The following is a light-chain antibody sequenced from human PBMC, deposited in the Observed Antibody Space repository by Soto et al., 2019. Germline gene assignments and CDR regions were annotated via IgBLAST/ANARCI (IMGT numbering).Light chain of an antibody. CDR1: QYINTR. V-gene: IGKV3-20*01. J-gene: IGKJ5*01. CDR2: QTS. CDR3: QHYGGTPIT. Sequence: EIVLTHSPATLSSFPGDTFALSCRASQYINTRLAWYQHRPGQAPRLLIYQTSLRAAGIPARFSASGSGTDFALTISRLEPEDFAIYYCQHYGGTPITFGLGTRLEIK.